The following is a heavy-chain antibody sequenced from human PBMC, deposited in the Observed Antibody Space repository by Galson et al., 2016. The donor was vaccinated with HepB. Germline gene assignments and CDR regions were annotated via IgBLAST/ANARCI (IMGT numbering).Heavy chain of an antibody. J-gene: IGHJ4*01. D-gene: IGHD3-16*02. CDR2: INQGGSAK. CDR1: GFIFINYW. CDR3: ARFLMGVTVHDLDC. V-gene: IGHV3-7*01. Sequence: SLRLSCAASGFIFINYWMSWVRQAPGKGLEWVANINQGGSAKDYADSMKGRLTISRDNAKNSLFLQMNSLRVEDTAVYYCARFLMGVTVHDLDCWGHGTLVTVSS.